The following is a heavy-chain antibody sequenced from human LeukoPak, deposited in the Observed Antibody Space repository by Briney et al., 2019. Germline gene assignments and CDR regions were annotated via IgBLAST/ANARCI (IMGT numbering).Heavy chain of an antibody. CDR3: ARGSSTTWFDY. CDR1: GFTFSSYW. J-gene: IGHJ5*01. Sequence: GGSLRLSCAASGFTFSSYWMHWVRQAPGKGLVWVSRINSDGRSTSYVDSVKGRFTVSRDKAKNTLYLQMNSLRAEDTPVYYCARGSSTTWFDYWGQGTLVTVSS. D-gene: IGHD2-2*01. V-gene: IGHV3-74*01. CDR2: INSDGRST.